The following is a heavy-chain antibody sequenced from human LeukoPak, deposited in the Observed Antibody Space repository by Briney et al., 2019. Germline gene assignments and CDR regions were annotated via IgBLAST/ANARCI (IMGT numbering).Heavy chain of an antibody. CDR2: IYYSGST. CDR3: ARDEGFSNWFDP. Sequence: SETLSLTCAVYGGSFSGYYWSWIRQPPGKGLEWIGYIYYSGSTNYNPSLKSRVTISVDTSKNQFSLKLSSVTAADTAVYYCARDEGFSNWFDPWGQGTLVTVSS. V-gene: IGHV4-59*01. D-gene: IGHD3-10*01. CDR1: GGSFSGYY. J-gene: IGHJ5*02.